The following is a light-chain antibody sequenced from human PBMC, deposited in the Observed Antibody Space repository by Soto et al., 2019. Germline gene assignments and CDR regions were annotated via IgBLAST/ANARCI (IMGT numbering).Light chain of an antibody. CDR3: QQYSTFSRT. CDR1: QNIGRW. CDR2: EAS. J-gene: IGKJ1*01. Sequence: DVQMVQSPSTLSGSVGDRVTITCRASQNIGRWVAWYQQKEGKAPRLLIYEASNLEVGVPSRFSGSGSGTQFTLTINSLQPEDFAVYFCQQYSTFSRTFGQGTKV. V-gene: IGKV1-5*03.